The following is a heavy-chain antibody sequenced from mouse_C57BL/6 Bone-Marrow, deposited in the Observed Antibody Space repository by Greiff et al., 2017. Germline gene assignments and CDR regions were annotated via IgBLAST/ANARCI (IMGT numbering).Heavy chain of an antibody. CDR1: GYSFTDYN. D-gene: IGHD1-1*01. V-gene: IGHV1-39*01. CDR3: ARKDYGNSYWYFDV. Sequence: IQLQQSGPELVKPGASVKISCKASGYSFTDYNMNWVKQSNGKSLEWIGVINPNYGTTSYNQKFKGKATLTVDQSSSTAYMQLNSLTSEDSAVYYCARKDYGNSYWYFDVWGTGTTVTVSS. J-gene: IGHJ1*03. CDR2: INPNYGTT.